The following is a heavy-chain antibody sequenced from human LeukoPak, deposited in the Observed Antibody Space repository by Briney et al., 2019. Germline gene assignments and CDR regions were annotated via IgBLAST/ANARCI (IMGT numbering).Heavy chain of an antibody. CDR2: VNSGVSER. V-gene: IGHV3-7*01. Sequence: GGSLRLSCAASGFTITSHWMTWVRQAPGKGLEWVANVNSGVSERYYVDSVKGRFTISRDNAKNSVYLQMHNLRAEDTAVYYCARVLGGMDVWGQGTTVTVSS. CDR3: ARVLGGMDV. J-gene: IGHJ6*02. CDR1: GFTITSHW. D-gene: IGHD7-27*01.